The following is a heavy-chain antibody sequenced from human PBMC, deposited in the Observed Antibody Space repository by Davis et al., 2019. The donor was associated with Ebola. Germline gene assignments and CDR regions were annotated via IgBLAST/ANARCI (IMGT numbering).Heavy chain of an antibody. CDR3: ARDNCSGGSCWYGMDV. CDR1: GGTFSSYA. CDR2: IIPIFGTA. D-gene: IGHD2-15*01. Sequence: SVKVSCKASGGTFSSYAISWVRQAPGQGLEWMGRIIPIFGTANYAQKFQGRVTITADESTSTAYMELSSLRSEDTAVYYCARDNCSGGSCWYGMDVWGQGTTVTVSS. J-gene: IGHJ6*02. V-gene: IGHV1-69*13.